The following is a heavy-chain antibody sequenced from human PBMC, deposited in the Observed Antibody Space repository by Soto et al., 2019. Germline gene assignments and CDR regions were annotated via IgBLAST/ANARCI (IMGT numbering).Heavy chain of an antibody. CDR2: IIPIFGTA. J-gene: IGHJ4*02. CDR1: GGTFSSYA. V-gene: IGHV1-69*06. CDR3: ARDGRWLQSYGGFDY. D-gene: IGHD5-12*01. Sequence: SVKVSCKASGGTFSSYAISWVRQAPGQGLEWMGGIIPIFGTANYAQKFQGRVTITADKSTSTAYMELSSLRSEDTAVYYCARDGRWLQSYGGFDYWGQGTLVTVSS.